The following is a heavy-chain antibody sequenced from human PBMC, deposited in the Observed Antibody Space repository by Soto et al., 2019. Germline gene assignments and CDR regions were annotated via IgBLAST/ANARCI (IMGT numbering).Heavy chain of an antibody. V-gene: IGHV3-23*01. CDR1: GFTFSSYA. D-gene: IGHD2-15*01. CDR3: VKDDRILGRRYFDL. J-gene: IGHJ2*01. CDR2: ISFSDGGT. Sequence: LRLSCAASGFTFSSYAMTWVRQAPGKGLEWVSSISFSDGGTYYADSVKGRLTISRDKSKNTLFLQMNSLRVEDTAVYYCVKDDRILGRRYFDLWGRGTLVTVSS.